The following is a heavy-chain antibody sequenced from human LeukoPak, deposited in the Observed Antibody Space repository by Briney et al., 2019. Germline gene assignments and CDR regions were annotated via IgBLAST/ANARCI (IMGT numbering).Heavy chain of an antibody. Sequence: GGSLRLSCAASGFTFSNFWMSWVRQAPGKGLEWVGRIKRKSDGGTPDYAAPVKGRFTISRDDSINNLYLQMNSLKTDDTAVYHCVTGGHYFGTWGQGTLVTVSP. CDR1: GFTFSNFW. D-gene: IGHD3-10*01. V-gene: IGHV3-15*01. CDR2: IKRKSDGGTP. J-gene: IGHJ5*02. CDR3: VTGGHYFGT.